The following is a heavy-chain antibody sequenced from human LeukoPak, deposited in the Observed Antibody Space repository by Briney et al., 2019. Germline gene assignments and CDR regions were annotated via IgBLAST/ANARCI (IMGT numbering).Heavy chain of an antibody. D-gene: IGHD4-17*01. J-gene: IGHJ4*02. CDR1: GYTFTGYY. CDR3: ARSDYGEPQDY. V-gene: IGHV1-2*06. CDR2: INPNSGGT. Sequence: ASVKVSCKASGYTFTGYYMHWVRQAPGQGLEWMGRINPNSGGTNYAQKFQGRVTMTRDTSISTAYMELSRLRSDDTAVYYCARSDYGEPQDYWCQGTLVTVSS.